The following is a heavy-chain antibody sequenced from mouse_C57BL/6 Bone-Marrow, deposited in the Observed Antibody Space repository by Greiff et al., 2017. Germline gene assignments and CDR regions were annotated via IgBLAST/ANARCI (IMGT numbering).Heavy chain of an antibody. CDR2: IDTENGDT. D-gene: IGHD1-1*01. CDR1: GFNIKDDY. J-gene: IGHJ2*01. CDR3: TPLITTVVSTFDY. V-gene: IGHV14-4*01. Sequence: EVKLKQSGAELVRPGASVKLSCTASGFNIKDDYMHWVKQRPEQGLEWIGWIDTENGDTEYASKFQGKATITADTSSNKAYLQLSSLTSDDTSFYYCTPLITTVVSTFDYWGQGTTLTVSS.